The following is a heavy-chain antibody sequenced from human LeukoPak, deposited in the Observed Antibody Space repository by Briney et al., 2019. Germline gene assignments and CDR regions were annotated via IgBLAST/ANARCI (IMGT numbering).Heavy chain of an antibody. V-gene: IGHV3-30*02. Sequence: GGSLRLSCVASGFTFTRSAMHWVRQAPGKGLEWVAFIQYDGDNKYYADSVKGRFTISGDDSQNTLYLHMNSLTVEDTAVYYCAKRWDSTWSYFDLWGQGTLVTVSS. CDR3: AKRWDSTWSYFDL. J-gene: IGHJ4*02. D-gene: IGHD1-26*01. CDR1: GFTFTRSA. CDR2: IQYDGDNK.